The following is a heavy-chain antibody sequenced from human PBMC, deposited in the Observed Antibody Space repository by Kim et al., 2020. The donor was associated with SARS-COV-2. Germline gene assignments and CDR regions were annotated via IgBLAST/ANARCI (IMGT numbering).Heavy chain of an antibody. CDR2: ISFNGAKT. CDR3: VKDVWNANNYEGDY. J-gene: IGHJ4*02. Sequence: GGSLRLSCLGSGITLNNYAMHWVRQVPGKGLEYVSAISFNGAKTDYADSVKGRFTISRDNSKNTVSLQMSSLRLEDTALYFCVKDVWNANNYEGDYWGQGILVIVSS. V-gene: IGHV3-64D*09. CDR1: GITLNNYA. D-gene: IGHD3-3*01.